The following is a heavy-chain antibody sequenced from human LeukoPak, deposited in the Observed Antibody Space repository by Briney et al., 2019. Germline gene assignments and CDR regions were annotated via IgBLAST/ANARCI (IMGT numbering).Heavy chain of an antibody. CDR3: ARRSRLHRTPLDY. Sequence: TSETLSLTCTVSGGSISSYYWSWIRQPPGKGLEWIGEINHSGSTNYNPSLKSRVTISVDTSKNQFSLKLSSVTAADTAVYYCARRSRLHRTPLDYWGQGTLVTVSS. D-gene: IGHD2-15*01. V-gene: IGHV4-34*01. CDR1: GGSISSYY. J-gene: IGHJ4*02. CDR2: INHSGST.